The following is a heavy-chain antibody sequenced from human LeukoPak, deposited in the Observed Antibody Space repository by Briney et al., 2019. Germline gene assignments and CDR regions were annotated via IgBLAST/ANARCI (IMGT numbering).Heavy chain of an antibody. V-gene: IGHV5-51*01. J-gene: IGHJ4*02. CDR1: EYRFSGYW. CDR3: ARHVVDSSGYYVRGIDY. CDR2: IYPGDSDT. D-gene: IGHD3-22*01. Sequence: GESLKISCKCSEYRFSGYWIGWVRQMPGKGLEWMGIIYPGDSDTRYSPSFQGQITISVDKSISTAYLQWSSLRTSDTAMYYCARHVVDSSGYYVRGIDYWGQGTLVTVSS.